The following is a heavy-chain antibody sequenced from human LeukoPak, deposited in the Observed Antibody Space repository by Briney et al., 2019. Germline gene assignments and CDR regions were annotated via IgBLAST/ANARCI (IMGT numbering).Heavy chain of an antibody. CDR3: ARVGYCSGGSCPRRNYYYYYMDV. D-gene: IGHD2-15*01. J-gene: IGHJ6*03. V-gene: IGHV1-69*13. Sequence: ASVKVSCKASGGTFSSYAISWVRQAPGQGLEWMGGIIPVFDTANYAQKFQGRVTITADESTSTAYMELSSLRSEDTAVYYCARVGYCSGGSCPRRNYYYYYMDVWGKGTTVTISS. CDR1: GGTFSSYA. CDR2: IIPVFDTA.